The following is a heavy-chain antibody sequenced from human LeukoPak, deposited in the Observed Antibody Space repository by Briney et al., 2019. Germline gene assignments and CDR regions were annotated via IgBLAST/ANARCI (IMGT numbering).Heavy chain of an antibody. D-gene: IGHD6-19*01. CDR2: IKSKTDGGTT. CDR1: GYTFSNAW. Sequence: GGSLRLSCAASGYTFSNAWMNWVRQAPGKGLEWVGRIKSKTDGGTTDYAAPVKGRFTISRDNSKNTLYLQMNSLRAEDTAVYYCARGPSEYSSGWPFDYWGQGTLVTVSS. CDR3: ARGPSEYSSGWPFDY. J-gene: IGHJ4*02. V-gene: IGHV3-15*07.